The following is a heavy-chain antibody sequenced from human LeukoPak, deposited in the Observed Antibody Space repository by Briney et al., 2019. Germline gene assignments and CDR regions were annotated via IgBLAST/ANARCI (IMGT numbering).Heavy chain of an antibody. Sequence: GRSLRLSCAASGFTFSSYGMHWVRQAPGKGLEWVSAISGSGGSTYYADSVKGRFTISRDNSKNTLYLQMNSLRAEDTAVYYCAKGQRYFDSIFDYWGQGTLVTVSS. CDR3: AKGQRYFDSIFDY. V-gene: IGHV3-23*01. CDR1: GFTFSSYG. CDR2: ISGSGGST. J-gene: IGHJ4*02. D-gene: IGHD3-9*01.